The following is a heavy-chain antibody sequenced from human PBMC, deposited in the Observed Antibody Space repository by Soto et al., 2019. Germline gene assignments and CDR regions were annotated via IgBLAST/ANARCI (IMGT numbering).Heavy chain of an antibody. D-gene: IGHD6-19*01. CDR1: GFTLTYSA. CDR2: IAIGTGNT. CDR3: AADGAAVTDPDGMDV. V-gene: IGHV1-58*01. Sequence: SVKGSCKGSGFTLTYSAVQWVRQTHGQRLEWIGWIAIGTGNTDYAQKFQERVTITRDMSTSTAYMELSSLRSDDTAVYYCAADGAAVTDPDGMDVWGQGTTVTVSS. J-gene: IGHJ6*02.